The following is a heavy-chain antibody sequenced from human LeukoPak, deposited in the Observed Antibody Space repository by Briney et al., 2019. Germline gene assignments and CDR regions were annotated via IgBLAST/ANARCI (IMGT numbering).Heavy chain of an antibody. CDR1: GGSISSSSYY. Sequence: SETLSLTCTVSGGSISSSSYYWGWIRQPPGKGLEWVGSIYYSGSTYYNPSLKSRVTISVDTSKTQFSLKLSSVTAADTAVYYCARHRGQELLWFGESYFLPFFDPWGQGTLVTVSS. CDR3: ARHRGQELLWFGESYFLPFFDP. D-gene: IGHD3-10*01. CDR2: IYYSGST. J-gene: IGHJ5*02. V-gene: IGHV4-39*01.